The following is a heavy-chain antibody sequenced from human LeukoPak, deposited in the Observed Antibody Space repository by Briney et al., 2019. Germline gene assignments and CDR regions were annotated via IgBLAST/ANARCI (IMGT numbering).Heavy chain of an antibody. J-gene: IGHJ1*01. D-gene: IGHD2-21*02. CDR2: ISGSGGST. V-gene: IGHV3-23*01. CDR1: GFTFSSYA. CDR3: ARLVVVTASHFQH. Sequence: GGSLRLSCAASGFTFSSYAMSWVRQAPGKGLEWVSAISGSGGSTYYADSVKGRFTISRDNAKNSLYLQMNSLRAEDTAVYYCARLVVVTASHFQHWGQGTLVTVSS.